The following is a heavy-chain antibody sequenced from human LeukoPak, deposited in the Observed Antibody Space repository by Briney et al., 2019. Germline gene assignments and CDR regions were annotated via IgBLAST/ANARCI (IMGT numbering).Heavy chain of an antibody. D-gene: IGHD6-13*01. CDR1: GFTFSSYG. CDR2: ISGSGGRT. V-gene: IGHV3-23*01. Sequence: GGSLRLSCAASGFTFSSYGMPWVRQAPGKGLEWVSGISGSGGRTYYADTVKGRFTMSRDNSKNTLYLQMNSLRAEDTAVYYCAKSGTGMVGDYFDYWGQGTLVTVSS. J-gene: IGHJ4*02. CDR3: AKSGTGMVGDYFDY.